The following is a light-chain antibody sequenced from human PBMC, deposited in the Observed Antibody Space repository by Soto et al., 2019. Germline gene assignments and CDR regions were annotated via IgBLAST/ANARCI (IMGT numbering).Light chain of an antibody. CDR2: DAY. V-gene: IGKV3-11*01. Sequence: EVVLTQSPVTLSLSPGARATLSCRASQSFRGLLAWYQQKPGQAPRLLIYDAYNRATGIPPRFSGSGSGTDFTLTISRLEPEDSGVYYCQNRHMLPIAFGEGTRLDI. CDR1: QSFRGL. J-gene: IGKJ5*01. CDR3: QNRHMLPIA.